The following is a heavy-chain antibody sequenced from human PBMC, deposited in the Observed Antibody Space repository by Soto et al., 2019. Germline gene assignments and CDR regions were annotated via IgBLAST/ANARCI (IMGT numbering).Heavy chain of an antibody. CDR3: ARERGYSFDY. Sequence: QVQLVESGGGVVQPGRSLRLSCAASGFTFSSYAMHWVRQAPGKGLEWVAVISYDGSNKYYADSVKGRFTISRDNSKNTLYLQMNCLRAEDTAVYYCARERGYSFDYWGQGTLVTVSS. J-gene: IGHJ4*02. CDR2: ISYDGSNK. V-gene: IGHV3-30-3*01. D-gene: IGHD5-18*01. CDR1: GFTFSSYA.